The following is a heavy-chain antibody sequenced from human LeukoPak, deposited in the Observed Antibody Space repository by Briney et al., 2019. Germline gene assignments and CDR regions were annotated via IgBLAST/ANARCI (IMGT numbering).Heavy chain of an antibody. CDR3: ARDRGVLRYFDWLFEFDY. CDR1: GYTFTRYY. Sequence: ASVKVSCKASGYTFTRYYIHWVRQAPGRGLEWMGTINPSGGSTSYAQKFQGRLTVTRDMSTSTVYMELSSLGSEDTAVYYCARDRGVLRYFDWLFEFDYWGQGTLVTVSS. D-gene: IGHD3-9*01. CDR2: INPSGGST. J-gene: IGHJ4*02. V-gene: IGHV1-46*01.